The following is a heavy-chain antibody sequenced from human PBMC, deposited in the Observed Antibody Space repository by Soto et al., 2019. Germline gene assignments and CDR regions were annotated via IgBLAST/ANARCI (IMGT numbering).Heavy chain of an antibody. Sequence: QVQLVQSGAEVKKPGASVKVSCKASGYTFTSYGISWVRQAPGQGLEWMGWISAYNGNTNYAQKPQGRATLPTHPSTTPAYLELSSLTSDDPAVYYCARDKRPAAITYYYYYYMHLWGKGTTVTVSS. CDR2: ISAYNGNT. D-gene: IGHD2-2*01. CDR1: GYTFTSYG. V-gene: IGHV1-18*01. CDR3: ARDKRPAAITYYYYYYMHL. J-gene: IGHJ6*03.